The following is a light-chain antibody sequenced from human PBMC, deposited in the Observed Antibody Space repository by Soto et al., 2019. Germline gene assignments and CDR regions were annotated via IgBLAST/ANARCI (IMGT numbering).Light chain of an antibody. J-gene: IGKJ4*01. CDR2: DAS. CDR3: QQRENWPLT. CDR1: QSISSW. V-gene: IGKV1-5*01. Sequence: DIQMTQSPSTLSAAVGDRVTITCRASQSISSWLAWYQQKPGKAPKLLIYDASSLESGVPSRFSGTGSGTEFTLTISSLQPDDFATYYCQQRENWPLTFGGGTKVEIK.